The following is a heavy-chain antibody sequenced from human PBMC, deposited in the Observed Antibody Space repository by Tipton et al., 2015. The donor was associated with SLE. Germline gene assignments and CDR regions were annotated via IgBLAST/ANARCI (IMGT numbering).Heavy chain of an antibody. CDR1: GGSISSGSYY. J-gene: IGHJ4*02. V-gene: IGHV4-61*09. Sequence: TLSLTCTVSGGSISSGSYYWSWIRQPAGKGLEGIGHIYTSGSTNYNPSLKSRVTISVDTSKNQFSLKLSSVTAADTAVYYCARVNCGRDCYFDYWGQGTQLTVSS. CDR2: IYTSGST. CDR3: ARVNCGRDCYFDY. D-gene: IGHD2-21*01.